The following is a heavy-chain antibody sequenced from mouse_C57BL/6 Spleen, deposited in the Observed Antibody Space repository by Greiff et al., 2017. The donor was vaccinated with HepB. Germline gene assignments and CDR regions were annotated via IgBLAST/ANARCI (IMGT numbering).Heavy chain of an antibody. D-gene: IGHD4-1*01. J-gene: IGHJ3*01. Sequence: EVKVVESGGGLVKPGGSLKLSCAASGFTFSDYGMHWVRQAPEKGLEWVAYISSGSSTIYYADTVKGRFTISRDNAKNTLFLQMTSLRSEDTAMYYCATWEGFAYWGQGTLVTVSA. V-gene: IGHV5-17*01. CDR3: ATWEGFAY. CDR1: GFTFSDYG. CDR2: ISSGSSTI.